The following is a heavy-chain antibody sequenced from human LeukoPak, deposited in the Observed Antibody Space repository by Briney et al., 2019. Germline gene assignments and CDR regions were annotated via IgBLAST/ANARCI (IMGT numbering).Heavy chain of an antibody. CDR3: AQDSSRVATITHFDY. CDR2: ISGSGGST. J-gene: IGHJ4*02. D-gene: IGHD5-12*01. CDR1: GFTFSSYA. V-gene: IGHV3-23*01. Sequence: GGSLILPCAASGFTFSSYAMSWVRQAPGKGLEWVSAISGSGGSTYYADSVKGRFTISRDNSKNTLYLQMNSLRAEDTAVYYCAQDSSRVATITHFDYWGQGTLVTVSS.